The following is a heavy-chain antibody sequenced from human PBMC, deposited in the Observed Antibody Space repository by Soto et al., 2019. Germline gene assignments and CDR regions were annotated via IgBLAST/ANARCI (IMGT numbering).Heavy chain of an antibody. CDR3: ARDQRMRVLPPGIDC. CDR1: GYTFTSYV. CDR2: ISAYNGNT. Sequence: GASVKVSCTASGYTFTSYVFRWVRQAPGQGLEWMGWISAYNGNTNYAQKGQGRVTMTTDTSTSTAYMELRSLRSDDTAVYYCARDQRMRVLPPGIDCWGQGTLVTVSS. V-gene: IGHV1-18*01. J-gene: IGHJ4*02. D-gene: IGHD2-8*01.